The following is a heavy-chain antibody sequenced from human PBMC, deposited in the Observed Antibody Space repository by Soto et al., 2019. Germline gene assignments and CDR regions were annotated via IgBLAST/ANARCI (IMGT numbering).Heavy chain of an antibody. J-gene: IGHJ4*02. CDR2: IKPDGSAT. Sequence: PGGSLRLSRAVSGFTSGSYWMNWVRLIPGKGLEWVAYIKPDGSATYYVDSVKGRFTISRDNAKNSLYLQMNSLRVEDTSVYYCARAGYCGPGCYYYFDYWGQGTLVTVSS. D-gene: IGHD2-21*02. V-gene: IGHV3-7*01. CDR1: GFTSGSYW. CDR3: ARAGYCGPGCYYYFDY.